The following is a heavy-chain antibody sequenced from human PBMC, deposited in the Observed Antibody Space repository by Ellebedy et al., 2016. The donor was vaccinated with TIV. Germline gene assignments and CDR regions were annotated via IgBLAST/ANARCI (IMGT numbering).Heavy chain of an antibody. J-gene: IGHJ3*02. D-gene: IGHD4-17*01. CDR2: INQGGSDK. Sequence: GGSLRLSCGASGFSFRSYWMTWVRQAPGKGLEWVANINQGGSDKYYVDSVKGRFTVSRDNAQNSLFLQMNSLRAEDTAVYYCATDGSYGDYRSPTHASEMWGQGTLVTVSS. V-gene: IGHV3-7*01. CDR1: GFSFRSYW. CDR3: ATDGSYGDYRSPTHASEM.